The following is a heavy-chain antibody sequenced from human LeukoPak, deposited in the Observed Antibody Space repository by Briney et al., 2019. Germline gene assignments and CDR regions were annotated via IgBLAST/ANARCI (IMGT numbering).Heavy chain of an antibody. V-gene: IGHV3-30*03. Sequence: GRSLRLSCAASGFTFSDYGMHWVRQAPGKGLEWVALISYDGSNKYYADSVKGRFTISRDTSKNTPHLQMDSLRVEDTAMYYCARYYGSGSLDYWGQGTLVTVSS. CDR3: ARYYGSGSLDY. D-gene: IGHD3-10*01. CDR2: ISYDGSNK. J-gene: IGHJ4*02. CDR1: GFTFSDYG.